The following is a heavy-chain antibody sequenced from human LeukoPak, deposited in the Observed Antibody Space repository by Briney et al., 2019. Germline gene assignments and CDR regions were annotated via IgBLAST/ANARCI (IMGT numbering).Heavy chain of an antibody. V-gene: IGHV3-23*01. CDR1: AFTFNSYA. J-gene: IGHJ5*02. Sequence: SGGSLRLSCAASAFTFNSYAMSWVRQAPGKGLEWVSVISDSGRETFYADSVKGRFTISRDNSKNTLYLQINSLRAEDTAIYYCAKGVGWFPSWGQGTLVTVSS. D-gene: IGHD3-10*01. CDR3: AKGVGWFPS. CDR2: ISDSGRET.